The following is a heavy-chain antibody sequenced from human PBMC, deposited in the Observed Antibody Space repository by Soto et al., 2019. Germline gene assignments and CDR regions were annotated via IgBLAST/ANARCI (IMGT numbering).Heavy chain of an antibody. J-gene: IGHJ5*02. CDR2: ISSSSSYI. CDR3: ARDYDCSSTSCPNWFDP. V-gene: IGHV3-21*01. CDR1: GFTFSSYS. Sequence: EVQLVESGGGLVKPGGSLRLSCAASGFTFSSYSMNWVRQAPGKGLEWVSSISSSSSYIYYADSVKGRFTSSRDNAKNSLYLQMNSLRAEDTAVYYCARDYDCSSTSCPNWFDPWGQGTLVTVSS. D-gene: IGHD2-2*01.